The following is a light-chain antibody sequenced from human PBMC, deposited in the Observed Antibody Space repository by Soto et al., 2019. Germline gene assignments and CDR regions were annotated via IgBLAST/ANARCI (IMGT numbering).Light chain of an antibody. CDR3: QQHT. CDR1: QTISNW. Sequence: DIQMTQSPSTLSASVGDRVTITCRASQTISNWLAWYQQKPGKAPRLLIYDASTLESGGPSRFSGSASGTEFTLTISSLQPDDFATYYCQQHTFGQGTKLEIK. CDR2: DAS. J-gene: IGKJ2*01. V-gene: IGKV1-5*01.